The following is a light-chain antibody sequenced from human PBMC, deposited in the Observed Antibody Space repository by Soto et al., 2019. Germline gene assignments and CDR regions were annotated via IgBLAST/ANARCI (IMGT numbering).Light chain of an antibody. CDR2: EVS. J-gene: IGLJ2*01. Sequence: QSALTQPASVSGSPGQSITISCTGRSSDIGGYNFVSWYQQHPGEAPKLMIYEVSKRPSGVSDRFSGSKSGDTASPTISGLQAEDEAHYYCNSYTISNTYVLFGGGTKLTVL. CDR1: SSDIGGYNF. V-gene: IGLV2-14*01. CDR3: NSYTISNTYVL.